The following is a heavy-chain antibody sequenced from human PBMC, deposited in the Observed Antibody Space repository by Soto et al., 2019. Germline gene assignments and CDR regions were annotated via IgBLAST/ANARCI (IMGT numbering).Heavy chain of an antibody. V-gene: IGHV5-51*01. Sequence: GESLKISCKGFGYTFTNYWIGWVRQMPGKGPEWMGIIYPGDSDTKYNPSFQGQVTISADKSITTTYLQWSSLKASDTAIYYCAASIFYYGMDVWGQGTTVTVSS. CDR3: AASIFYYGMDV. CDR1: GYTFTNYW. J-gene: IGHJ6*02. CDR2: IYPGDSDT.